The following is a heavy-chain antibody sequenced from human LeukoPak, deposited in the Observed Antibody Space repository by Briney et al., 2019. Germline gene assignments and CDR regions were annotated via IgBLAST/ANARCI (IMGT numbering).Heavy chain of an antibody. J-gene: IGHJ4*02. D-gene: IGHD6-19*01. V-gene: IGHV3-23*01. Sequence: KAGGSLRLSCAASGFTFSNYAMSWVRQAPGKGLEWVSSISGSGGNTYYADSVKGRFTISRDNSRSTLYLQMNSLRAEDTAVYYCVSSSSVWYRFQYWGQGTLVTVSS. CDR2: ISGSGGNT. CDR1: GFTFSNYA. CDR3: VSSSSVWYRFQY.